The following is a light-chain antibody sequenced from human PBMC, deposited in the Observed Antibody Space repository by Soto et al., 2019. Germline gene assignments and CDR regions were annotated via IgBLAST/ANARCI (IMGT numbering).Light chain of an antibody. CDR1: QSVSSN. J-gene: IGKJ4*01. CDR3: QQYNSWPLLT. Sequence: IVMTQSPATLSVSPGETATLSCRASQSVSSNLAWYQQKFGQAPRLLIYGASTRSTGIPARFSGSGSGTEFTLTISSLQSEDFAVYYCQQYNSWPLLTFGGGTKVEIK. CDR2: GAS. V-gene: IGKV3-15*01.